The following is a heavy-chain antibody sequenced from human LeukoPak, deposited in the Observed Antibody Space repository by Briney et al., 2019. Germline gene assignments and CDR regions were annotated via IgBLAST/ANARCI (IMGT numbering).Heavy chain of an antibody. CDR1: GFTFSSYA. J-gene: IGHJ6*03. Sequence: GGSLRLSCAASGFTFSSYAMSWVRQAPGKGLEWVSTISGSGGSTYYADSVKGRFTISRDNSKNTLYLQMNSLRAEDTAVYYCAKGATVTALSLYYMDVWGKGTTVTVSS. CDR3: AKGATVTALSLYYMDV. CDR2: ISGSGGST. D-gene: IGHD4-11*01. V-gene: IGHV3-23*01.